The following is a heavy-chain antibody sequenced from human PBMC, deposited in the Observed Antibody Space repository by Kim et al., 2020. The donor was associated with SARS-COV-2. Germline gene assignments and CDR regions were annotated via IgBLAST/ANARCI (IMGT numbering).Heavy chain of an antibody. V-gene: IGHV1-46*01. CDR1: GYTFTSYY. Sequence: ASVKVSCKASGYTFTSYYMHWVRQAPGQGLEWMGIINPSGGSTSYAQKFQGRVTMTRDTSTSTDYMELSSLRSEDTAVYYCARHRAPRRDYDFCSGYAQRQYWFDPWGQGTLVTVSS. CDR2: INPSGGST. D-gene: IGHD3-3*01. CDR3: ARHRAPRRDYDFCSGYAQRQYWFDP. J-gene: IGHJ5*02.